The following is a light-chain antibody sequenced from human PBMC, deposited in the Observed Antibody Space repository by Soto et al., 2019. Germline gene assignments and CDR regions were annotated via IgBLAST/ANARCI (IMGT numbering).Light chain of an antibody. CDR2: GAS. J-gene: IGKJ5*01. Sequence: EIVLTQSPGTLSLSPGERATLSCRASQSFSSTYLAWYQQKPGQAPRLLVYGASSRATGIPDRFSGFGSGTDFTLTLSRLEPEDFAVYFCQQYGSSPITFGQGTRLEIK. CDR1: QSFSSTY. CDR3: QQYGSSPIT. V-gene: IGKV3-20*01.